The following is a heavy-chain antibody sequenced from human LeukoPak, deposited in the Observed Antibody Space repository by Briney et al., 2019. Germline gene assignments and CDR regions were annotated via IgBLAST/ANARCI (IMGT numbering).Heavy chain of an antibody. Sequence: SETLSLTCAVYGGSFSGYYWSWIRQPPGKGLEWIGEINHSGSTNYNPSLKSRVTISVDTSKNQFSLKLSSVTAADTAVYYCARRLLGYCRGVSCYSGYFQHWGQGTLVTVSS. CDR2: INHSGST. CDR3: ARRLLGYCRGVSCYSGYFQH. J-gene: IGHJ1*01. CDR1: GGSFSGYY. D-gene: IGHD2-15*01. V-gene: IGHV4-34*01.